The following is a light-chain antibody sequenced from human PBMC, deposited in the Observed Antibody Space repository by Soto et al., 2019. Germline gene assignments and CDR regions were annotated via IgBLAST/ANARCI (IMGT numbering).Light chain of an antibody. J-gene: IGKJ3*01. CDR1: QSVSSSL. Sequence: EIVLTHSPGTLSVSPGERPSLSCRASQSVSSSLLAWYQQKPGQAPRVLIYGATSRATGIPDRFSGSVSGTDFTLTISRLEPEDFEVYYCQLYGDSLFTFGPGTKVDIK. CDR3: QLYGDSLFT. V-gene: IGKV3-20*01. CDR2: GAT.